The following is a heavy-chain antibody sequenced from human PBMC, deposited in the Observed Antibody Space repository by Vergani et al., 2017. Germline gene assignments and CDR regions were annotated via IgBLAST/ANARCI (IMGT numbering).Heavy chain of an antibody. CDR1: GGSFSGYY. Sequence: QVQLQQWGAGLLKPSETLSLTCAVYGGSFSGYYWSWIRQPPGKGLEWIGEINHSGSTNYNPSLKSRVTMTRDTSTSTVYMELSSLRSEDTAVYYCARVSVPAAFVYWFDPWGQGTLVTVSS. CDR2: INHSGST. V-gene: IGHV4-34*01. CDR3: ARVSVPAAFVYWFDP. J-gene: IGHJ5*02. D-gene: IGHD2-2*01.